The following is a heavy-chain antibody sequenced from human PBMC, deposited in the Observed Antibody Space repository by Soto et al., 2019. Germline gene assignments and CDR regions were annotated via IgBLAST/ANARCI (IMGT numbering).Heavy chain of an antibody. CDR3: ARRIAATGQRSMDV. D-gene: IGHD6-13*01. CDR2: INQDGSQK. CDR1: DFTFSSHW. V-gene: IGHV3-7*01. J-gene: IGHJ6*02. Sequence: EVQLVESGGGLVQPGGSLRLSCAASDFTFSSHWMTWVRQAPGKGLEWVGNINQDGSQKYYVDSVKGRFTISRDNTKNPLYLQMISLRAEDTAVYYCARRIAATGQRSMDVWGQGTTVTVSS.